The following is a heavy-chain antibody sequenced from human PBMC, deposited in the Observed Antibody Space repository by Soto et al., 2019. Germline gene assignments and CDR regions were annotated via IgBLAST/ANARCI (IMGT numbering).Heavy chain of an antibody. D-gene: IGHD2-15*01. CDR3: AKGHCSGGPCYPLDY. Sequence: EVQQLESGGGLVQPGGSLRLSCAASGFTFSSSAVSWVRQAPGKGLEWVSGISGSGDSTYYAAFVKGRFTISRDNSKNTLYLQMNSLRAEDTAVYYCAKGHCSGGPCYPLDYWGQGTLVTVSS. V-gene: IGHV3-23*01. J-gene: IGHJ4*02. CDR1: GFTFSSSA. CDR2: ISGSGDST.